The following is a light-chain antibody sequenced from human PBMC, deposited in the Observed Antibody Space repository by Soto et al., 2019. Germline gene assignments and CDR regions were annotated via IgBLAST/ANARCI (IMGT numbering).Light chain of an antibody. CDR2: GAS. V-gene: IGKV3-20*01. CDR3: QQYGSSPRT. J-gene: IGKJ1*01. CDR1: QSVSSSY. Sequence: DIALTQAPGTLSPSPGERASLSCRASQSVSSSYLAWYQQKPGQAPTLLIYGASIRAAGIPDRFSGSGSGTDFTLTIRRLEPDDFAVYYCQQYGSSPRTFGQGTKVDIK.